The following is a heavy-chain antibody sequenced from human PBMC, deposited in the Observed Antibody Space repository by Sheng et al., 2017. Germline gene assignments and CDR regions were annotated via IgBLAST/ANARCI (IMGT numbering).Heavy chain of an antibody. V-gene: IGHV3-23*04. CDR3: AKDENPLVLPAYYFDY. J-gene: IGHJ4*02. CDR1: GFTFSSYA. D-gene: IGHD2-2*01. Sequence: EVQLVESGGGLVQPGGSLRLSCAASGFTFSSYAMSWVRHAPGKGLEWVSAISGSGGSTYYADSVKGRFTISRDNSKNTLYLQMNSLRAEDTAVYYCAKDENPLVLPAYYFDYWGQGTLVTVSS. CDR2: ISGSGGST.